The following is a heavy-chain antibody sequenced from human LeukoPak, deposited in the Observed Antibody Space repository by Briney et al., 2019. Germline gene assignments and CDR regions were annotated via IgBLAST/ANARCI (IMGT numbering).Heavy chain of an antibody. D-gene: IGHD3-22*01. J-gene: IGHJ4*02. V-gene: IGHV3-49*04. CDR2: IRSKLYGGTT. CDR1: RFTLHDYA. CDR3: IRTRYYYDSSGRILDY. Sequence: GGSLRLSCTASRFTLHDYAMSWVRQAPGKGLEWVGFIRSKLYGGTTEHAASVKGRFTISRDDSRSSAYLQMNSLKTMTAPMYFCIRTRYYYDSSGRILDYWGQGTLVTVSS.